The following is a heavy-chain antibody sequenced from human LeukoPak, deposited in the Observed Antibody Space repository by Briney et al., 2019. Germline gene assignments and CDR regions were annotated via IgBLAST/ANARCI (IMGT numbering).Heavy chain of an antibody. CDR2: INQDGSEK. CDR1: GFTFSGYW. CDR3: ARESTAGYNSSWYGFRN. J-gene: IGHJ1*01. D-gene: IGHD6-13*01. V-gene: IGHV3-7*01. Sequence: GGSLRLSRAASGFTFSGYWMSWVRQAPGKGLEWVANINQDGSEKYYVDSVKGRFTISRDNAKNSLFLQMGSLRVEDTAVYCCARESTAGYNSSWYGFRNWGQGTLVSVSS.